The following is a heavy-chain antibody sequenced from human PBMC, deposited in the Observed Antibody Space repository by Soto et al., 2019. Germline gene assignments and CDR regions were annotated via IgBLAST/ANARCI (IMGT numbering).Heavy chain of an antibody. V-gene: IGHV3-30*03. D-gene: IGHD3-22*01. Sequence: GGSLRLSCAASGFTFSSYGMHWVRQAPGKGLEWVAVISYDGSDKNYADSVKGRFTISRDNSKNTLYLQMNSLRAEDTAVYYCARANYYDSSGITPIFYWGQGTLVTVSS. J-gene: IGHJ4*02. CDR2: ISYDGSDK. CDR3: ARANYYDSSGITPIFY. CDR1: GFTFSSYG.